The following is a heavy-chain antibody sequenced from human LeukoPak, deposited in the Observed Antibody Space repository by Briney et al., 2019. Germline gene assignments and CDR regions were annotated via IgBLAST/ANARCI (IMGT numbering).Heavy chain of an antibody. CDR1: GGSISSYY. CDR3: ARADYYDSSGYYYDYYYMDV. CDR2: IYTSGST. J-gene: IGHJ6*03. Sequence: SETLSLTCTVSGGSISSYYWSWIRQPAGKGLEWIGRIYTSGSTNYNPSLKSRVTMSVDTSKNQFSLKLSSVTAADTAVYYCARADYYDSSGYYYDYYYMDVWGNGTTVTVSS. D-gene: IGHD3-22*01. V-gene: IGHV4-4*07.